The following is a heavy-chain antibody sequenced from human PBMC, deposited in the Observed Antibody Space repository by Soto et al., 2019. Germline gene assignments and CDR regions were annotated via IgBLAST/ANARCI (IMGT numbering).Heavy chain of an antibody. CDR3: AREPLSVYSSSWLDT. V-gene: IGHV4-4*07. D-gene: IGHD6-13*01. Sequence: SETLSLTCTVSGGSISSYYWSWIRQPAGKGLEWIGRIYTSGSTNYNPSLKSRVTMSVDTPKNQFSLKLSSVTAADTAVYYCAREPLSVYSSSWLDTWGPGTQVTVSS. CDR1: GGSISSYY. J-gene: IGHJ5*02. CDR2: IYTSGST.